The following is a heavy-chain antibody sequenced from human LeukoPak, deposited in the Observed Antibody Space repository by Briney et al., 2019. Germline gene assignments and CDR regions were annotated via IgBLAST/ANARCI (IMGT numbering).Heavy chain of an antibody. CDR2: MNYGGSS. J-gene: IGHJ4*02. V-gene: IGHV4-39*07. D-gene: IGHD3-10*01. CDR1: GGSLSSSSTSY. Sequence: PSETLSLTCTASGGSLSSSSTSYWSWIRQPPGKGLEWIGSMNYGGSSHYNPSLKSRVTISVDTSKNQFSLKLSSVTAADTAVYYCARESDYYGSGSYHDYFDYWGQGTLVTVSS. CDR3: ARESDYYGSGSYHDYFDY.